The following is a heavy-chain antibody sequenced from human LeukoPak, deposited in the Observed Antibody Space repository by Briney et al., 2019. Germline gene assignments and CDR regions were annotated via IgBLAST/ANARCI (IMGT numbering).Heavy chain of an antibody. D-gene: IGHD6-19*01. V-gene: IGHV3-53*01. J-gene: IGHJ4*02. CDR2: LYTGGNT. Sequence: GGSLRLSCAASGFTVNSNYMSWVRQAPGKGLEWVSVLYTGGNTLYADSVKGRFTISRDNSKNTLYLQMNSLRAEDTAVYYCARIRGASGWYYFDYWGQGTLVTVSS. CDR1: GFTVNSNY. CDR3: ARIRGASGWYYFDY.